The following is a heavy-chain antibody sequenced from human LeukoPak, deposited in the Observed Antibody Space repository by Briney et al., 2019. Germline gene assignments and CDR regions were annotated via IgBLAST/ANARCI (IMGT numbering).Heavy chain of an antibody. Sequence: GASVTVSCTASGGTFSSYAISWVRQAPGQGLEWMGGIIPIFGTANYAQKFQGRVTITADESTSTAYMELSSLRSEDTAVYYCARDLSGSLEGDAFDIWGQGTMVTVSS. J-gene: IGHJ3*02. V-gene: IGHV1-69*13. D-gene: IGHD1-26*01. CDR2: IIPIFGTA. CDR1: GGTFSSYA. CDR3: ARDLSGSLEGDAFDI.